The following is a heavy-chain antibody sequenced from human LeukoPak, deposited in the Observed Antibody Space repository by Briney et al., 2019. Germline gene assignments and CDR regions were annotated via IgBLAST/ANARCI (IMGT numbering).Heavy chain of an antibody. CDR1: GFTFSRYW. CDR3: SASRPHYGDYYGLDV. CDR2: ISSDGKTE. V-gene: IGHV3-30*03. J-gene: IGHJ6*02. D-gene: IGHD4/OR15-4a*01. Sequence: GGSLRLSCAASGFTFSRYWMSWVRQAPGKGLEWVAVISSDGKTEIYADSVKGRFTISRDNSKNTLYLQMNSLRTEDTAVYFCSASRPHYGDYYGLDVWGHGTTVTVSS.